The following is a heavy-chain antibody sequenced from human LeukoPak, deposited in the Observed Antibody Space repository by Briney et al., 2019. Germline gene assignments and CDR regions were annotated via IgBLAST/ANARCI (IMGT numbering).Heavy chain of an antibody. CDR2: ISYDGSNK. D-gene: IGHD4-17*01. CDR1: GFTFSSYA. CDR3: AKDMDHDYDDYGFDY. J-gene: IGHJ4*02. V-gene: IGHV3-30*18. Sequence: GGSLRLPCAASGFTFSSYAMSWVRQAPGKGLEWVAFISYDGSNKYYADSAKGRCTISRDNSKNTVYLQMNSLRAEDTAVYYCAKDMDHDYDDYGFDYWGQGTPVTVSS.